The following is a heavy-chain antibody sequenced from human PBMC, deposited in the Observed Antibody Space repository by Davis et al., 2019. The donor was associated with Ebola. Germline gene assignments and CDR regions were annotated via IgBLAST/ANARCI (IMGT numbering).Heavy chain of an antibody. CDR3: TTPGGQDSGYDVFDI. J-gene: IGHJ3*02. D-gene: IGHD5-12*01. V-gene: IGHV1-46*03. CDR2: INPNHRRT. Sequence: SVPVSCKASGHTFTNYYMHWVRQAPGQGLEWLGMINPNHRRTIYAQKFQGRVTVTRDTSTTTVYMDLSSLRSEDTALYYCTTPGGQDSGYDVFDIWGQGTMVTVSS. CDR1: GHTFTNYY.